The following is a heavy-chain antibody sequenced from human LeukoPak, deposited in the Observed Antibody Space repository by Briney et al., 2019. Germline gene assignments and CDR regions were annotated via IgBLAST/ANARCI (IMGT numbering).Heavy chain of an antibody. Sequence: SETLSLTCAVYGGSFSGYYWSWIRQPPGKGLEWIGEINHSGSTNYNPSLKSRVTISVDTSKNQFSLKLSSVTAADTAAYYCARGSRDYIWGSYRYTLAEYFQHWGQGTLVTVSS. CDR3: ARGSRDYIWGSYRYTLAEYFQH. D-gene: IGHD3-16*02. V-gene: IGHV4-34*01. J-gene: IGHJ1*01. CDR1: GGSFSGYY. CDR2: INHSGST.